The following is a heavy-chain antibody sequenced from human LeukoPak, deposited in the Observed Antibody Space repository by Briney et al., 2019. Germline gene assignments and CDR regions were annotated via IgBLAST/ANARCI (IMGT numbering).Heavy chain of an antibody. CDR2: IYPGDSDT. Sequence: GASLKISCKGSGSSLTNYWIGWVRQMPGKGLEWMGIIYPGDSDTRYSPSFQGQVTMSADKSINTAYLQWSSLKASDTAMYYCARRQGCSSTSCPPDSWGRGTLVTVSS. J-gene: IGHJ4*02. V-gene: IGHV5-51*01. D-gene: IGHD2-2*01. CDR3: ARRQGCSSTSCPPDS. CDR1: GSSLTNYW.